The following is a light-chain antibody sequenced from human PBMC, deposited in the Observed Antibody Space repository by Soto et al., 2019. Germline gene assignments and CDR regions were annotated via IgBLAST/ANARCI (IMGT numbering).Light chain of an antibody. J-gene: IGKJ4*01. Sequence: DIQMTQSPSSLSASVGDRVTITCRASQSIISYLNWYQQKPGKPPKLLIYAASSLQAGVPSRFSGSGSGTDFTLTISSLQREDCAIYYCQQSSSTVLTFGGGTKVEIK. CDR2: AAS. CDR3: QQSSSTVLT. V-gene: IGKV1-39*01. CDR1: QSIISY.